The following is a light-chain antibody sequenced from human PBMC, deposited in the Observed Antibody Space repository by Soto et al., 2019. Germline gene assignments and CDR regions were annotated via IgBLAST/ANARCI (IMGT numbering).Light chain of an antibody. CDR1: QSISPY. CDR3: QQSNNYPRT. J-gene: IGKJ1*01. V-gene: IGKV1-5*03. Sequence: DIPMTQSPSTLSASAGDRVTISCRASQSISPYLAWYQQKPGKAPKLLIYRASSRQSGIPSRFSGSGSGTEFTLTISSLQSDDFATYYCQQSNNYPRTFGQGTKVDIK. CDR2: RAS.